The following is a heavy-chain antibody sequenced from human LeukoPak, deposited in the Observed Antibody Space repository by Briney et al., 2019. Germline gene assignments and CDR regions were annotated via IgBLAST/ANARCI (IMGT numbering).Heavy chain of an antibody. CDR3: ARAGFTIFGVVINYYYGMDV. CDR1: GYTFTGYY. Sequence: ASVKVSCKASGYTFTGYYMHWMRQAPGQGLEWMGWINPNSGGTNYAQKFQGRVTMTRDTSISTAYMELSRLRSDDTAVYYCARAGFTIFGVVINYYYGMDVWGQGTTVTVSS. V-gene: IGHV1-2*02. J-gene: IGHJ6*02. CDR2: INPNSGGT. D-gene: IGHD3-3*01.